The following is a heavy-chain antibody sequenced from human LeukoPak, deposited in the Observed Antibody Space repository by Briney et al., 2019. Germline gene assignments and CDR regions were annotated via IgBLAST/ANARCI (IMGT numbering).Heavy chain of an antibody. CDR3: ASAPPGYSSSWYPY. J-gene: IGHJ4*02. CDR1: GYTLTELS. CDR2: FDPEDGET. V-gene: IGHV1-24*01. Sequence: ASVKVSCKVSGYTLTELSMHWVRQAPGKGLEWMGGFDPEDGETIYAQKFQGRVTITADKSTSTAYMELSSLRSEDTAVYYCASAPPGYSSSWYPYWGQGTLVTVSS. D-gene: IGHD6-13*01.